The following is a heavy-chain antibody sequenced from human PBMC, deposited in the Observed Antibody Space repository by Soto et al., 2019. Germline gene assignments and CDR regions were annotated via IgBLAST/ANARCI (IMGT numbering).Heavy chain of an antibody. CDR1: GFTFSNYW. J-gene: IGHJ4*02. V-gene: IGHV3-7*03. D-gene: IGHD2-15*01. Sequence: GGSLRLSCAASGFTFSNYWMTWVRQAPGKGLEWVANIKQDGSEKYYVDSVKGRFTISRDNAKNSLYLQMNSLRAGDTAVYYCARGCSGGSCYSIWFDYWGQGXQVTVYS. CDR3: ARGCSGGSCYSIWFDY. CDR2: IKQDGSEK.